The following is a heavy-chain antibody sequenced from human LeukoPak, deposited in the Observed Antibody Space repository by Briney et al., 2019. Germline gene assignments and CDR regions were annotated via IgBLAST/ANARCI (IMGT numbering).Heavy chain of an antibody. CDR2: ISGSGGST. V-gene: IGHV3-23*01. D-gene: IGHD1-14*01. J-gene: IGHJ6*03. CDR1: GFTFSTYG. CDR3: ARGTNTGRNYYYYYYMDV. Sequence: PGGTLRLSCAASGFTFSTYGMSWVRQAPGKGLEWVSAISGSGGSTYYADSVKGRFTISRDNAKNSLYLQMNSLRAEDTAVYYCARGTNTGRNYYYYYYMDVWGKGTTVTVSS.